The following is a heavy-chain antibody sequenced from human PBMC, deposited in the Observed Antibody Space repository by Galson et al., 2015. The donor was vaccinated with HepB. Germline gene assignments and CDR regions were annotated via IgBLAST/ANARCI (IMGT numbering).Heavy chain of an antibody. Sequence: SLRLSCAASGFTFSNYAMSWVRQAPGKGLEWVSVISGSGGSTYYADSVKGRFTISRDKSKNTLYLQMNSLRAEDTAVYYCAKAGTEYHNWSDPWGQGTLVTVSS. CDR2: ISGSGGST. D-gene: IGHD2-2*01. CDR1: GFTFSNYA. J-gene: IGHJ5*02. V-gene: IGHV3-23*01. CDR3: AKAGTEYHNWSDP.